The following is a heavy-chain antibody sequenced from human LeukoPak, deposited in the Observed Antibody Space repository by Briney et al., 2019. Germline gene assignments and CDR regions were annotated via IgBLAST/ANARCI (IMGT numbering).Heavy chain of an antibody. V-gene: IGHV1-18*01. J-gene: IGHJ6*02. CDR3: ARVAYCGGDCYSWYYYYYYGMDV. CDR1: GYTFTSYG. Sequence: GASVKVSCKASGYTFTSYGISWVRQAPGQGLEWMGWISAYNGNTNYAHKLQGRVTMTTDTSTSTAYMELRSLRSDDTAVYYCARVAYCGGDCYSWYYYYYYGMDVWGQGTTVTVSS. CDR2: ISAYNGNT. D-gene: IGHD2-21*02.